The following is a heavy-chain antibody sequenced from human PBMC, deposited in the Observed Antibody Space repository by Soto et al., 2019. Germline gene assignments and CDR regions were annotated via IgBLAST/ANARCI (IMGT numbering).Heavy chain of an antibody. Sequence: PGGSLRLSCAASGFTFSSYGMHWVRQAPGKGLEWVAVIWYDGSNKYYADSVKGRFTISRDNSKNTLYLQMNSLRAEDTAVYYCAVMGLAPGEGRFDYWGQGTLVTVSS. J-gene: IGHJ4*02. CDR2: IWYDGSNK. V-gene: IGHV3-33*01. CDR3: AVMGLAPGEGRFDY. D-gene: IGHD2-8*01. CDR1: GFTFSSYG.